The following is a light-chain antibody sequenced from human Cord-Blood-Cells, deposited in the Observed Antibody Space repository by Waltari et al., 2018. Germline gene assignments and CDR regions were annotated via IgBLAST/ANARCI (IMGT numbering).Light chain of an antibody. Sequence: SALPQPASVPGSPGQSITISCTGTSSELGGYNHVSVYQQHPGKAPKLMIYDVSNRPSGVSNRFSGSKSGNTASLTISGLQAEDEADYYCSSYTSSSTYVFGTGTKVTVL. CDR2: DVS. CDR1: SSELGGYNH. J-gene: IGLJ1*01. V-gene: IGLV2-14*01. CDR3: SSYTSSSTYV.